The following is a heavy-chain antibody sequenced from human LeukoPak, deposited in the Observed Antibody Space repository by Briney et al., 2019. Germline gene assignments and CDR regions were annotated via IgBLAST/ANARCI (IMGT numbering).Heavy chain of an antibody. J-gene: IGHJ4*02. Sequence: GGSLRLSCAASGFPFSSYAMTWVRQAPGKGLEWVSTMSSIDGSAYYADSVKSRFTISRDNSKNTLYLQMKSLRAEDTAVYYCAKDRGMTTVTTVDFWGQGALVTVSS. D-gene: IGHD4-11*01. CDR3: AKDRGMTTVTTVDF. CDR2: MSSIDGSA. V-gene: IGHV3-23*01. CDR1: GFPFSSYA.